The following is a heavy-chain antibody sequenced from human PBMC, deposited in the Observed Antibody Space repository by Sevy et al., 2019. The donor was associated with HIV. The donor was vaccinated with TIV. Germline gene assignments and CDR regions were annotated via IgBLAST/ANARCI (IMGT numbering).Heavy chain of an antibody. CDR2: ISTSGST. CDR3: ARDGGSGYGLDV. J-gene: IGHJ6*02. Sequence: SETLSLTCTVSGGSISGDSFYWTWIRQSAGQGLEWIGRISTSGSTKYNPSLKSRVSMSLETSENHFSLTLTSVTAADTAVYYCARDGGSGYGLDVWGQGTSVTVSS. D-gene: IGHD3-16*01. CDR1: GGSISGDSFY. V-gene: IGHV4-61*02.